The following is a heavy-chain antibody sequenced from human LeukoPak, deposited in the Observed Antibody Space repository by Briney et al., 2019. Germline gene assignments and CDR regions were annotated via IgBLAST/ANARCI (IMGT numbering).Heavy chain of an antibody. V-gene: IGHV3-9*01. J-gene: IGHJ4*02. D-gene: IGHD2-2*01. Sequence: GRSLRLSCAASGFTFDDYARHWVRQAPGKGLEWVAGISWNSGSIGYADSVKGRFTISRDNAKNSLYLQMNSLRAEDTALYYCAKVRYCSSSSCYSYLDYWGQGTLVTVSS. CDR2: ISWNSGSI. CDR1: GFTFDDYA. CDR3: AKVRYCSSSSCYSYLDY.